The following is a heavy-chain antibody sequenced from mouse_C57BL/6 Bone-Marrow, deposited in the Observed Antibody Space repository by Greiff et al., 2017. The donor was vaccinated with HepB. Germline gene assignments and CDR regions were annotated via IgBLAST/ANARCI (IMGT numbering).Heavy chain of an antibody. Sequence: VQRVESGAELARPGASVKLSCKASGYTFTSYGISWVKQRTGQGLEWIGEIYPRSGNTYYNEKFKGKATLTADKSSSTAYMELRSLTSEDSAVYFCARRGGSSLLRYFDVWGTGTTVTVSS. CDR2: IYPRSGNT. V-gene: IGHV1-81*01. CDR1: GYTFTSYG. CDR3: ARRGGSSLLRYFDV. D-gene: IGHD1-1*01. J-gene: IGHJ1*03.